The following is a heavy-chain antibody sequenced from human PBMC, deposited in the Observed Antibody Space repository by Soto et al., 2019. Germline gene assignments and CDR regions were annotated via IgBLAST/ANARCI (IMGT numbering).Heavy chain of an antibody. V-gene: IGHV3-21*01. J-gene: IGHJ6*02. CDR2: ISTTSTYI. Sequence: LRLSCAASGFTFSGDSMNWVRQAPGKGLEWVSSISTTSTYIYYADSVKGRFTISRDNANNSLHLQMNSLRAEDTAVYYCTRDYVMDVWGQGTTVTVSS. CDR3: TRDYVMDV. CDR1: GFTFSGDS.